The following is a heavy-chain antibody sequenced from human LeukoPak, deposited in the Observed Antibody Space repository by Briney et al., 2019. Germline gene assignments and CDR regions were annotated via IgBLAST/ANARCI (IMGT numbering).Heavy chain of an antibody. CDR2: INHSGST. D-gene: IGHD6-19*01. CDR1: GGSFSGYY. CDR3: ARVEVAGTYY. Sequence: SETLSLTCAVYGGSFSGYYWSWIRQPPGKGLEWIGEINHSGSTYYNPSLKSRVTISVDTSKNQFSPKLSSVTAADTAVYYCARVEVAGTYYWGQGTPVTVSS. J-gene: IGHJ4*02. V-gene: IGHV4-34*01.